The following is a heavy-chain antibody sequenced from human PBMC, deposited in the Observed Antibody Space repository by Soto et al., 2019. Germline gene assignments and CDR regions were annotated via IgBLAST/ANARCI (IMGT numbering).Heavy chain of an antibody. CDR3: ASSGYYDSSGHQPDY. CDR1: GFTFSDYY. CDR2: ISSSSSYT. D-gene: IGHD3-22*01. Sequence: PGGSLRLSCAASGFTFSDYYMSWIRQAPGKGLEWVSYISSSSSYTNYADSVKGRFTISRDNAKNSLYLQMNSLRAEDTAVYYCASSGYYDSSGHQPDYWGQGTLVTVSS. J-gene: IGHJ4*02. V-gene: IGHV3-11*06.